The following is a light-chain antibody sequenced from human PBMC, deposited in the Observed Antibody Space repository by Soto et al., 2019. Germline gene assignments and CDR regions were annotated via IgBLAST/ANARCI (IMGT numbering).Light chain of an antibody. Sequence: EIVLTQSPGTLSLSPGERATLSCRASQSVSSGYLAWYQQEPGQAPRLLISGASSRATGIPDRFSGGGSGTDFTLNISRLEPEDSAVYYCQQYGSSPWTFGQGTKVEIK. CDR1: QSVSSGY. V-gene: IGKV3-20*01. J-gene: IGKJ1*01. CDR3: QQYGSSPWT. CDR2: GAS.